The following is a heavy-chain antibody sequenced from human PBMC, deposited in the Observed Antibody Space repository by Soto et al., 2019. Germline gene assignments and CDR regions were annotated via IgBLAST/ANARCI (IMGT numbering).Heavy chain of an antibody. D-gene: IGHD5-18*01. CDR3: ACIFSGGYGYGFYYYGMDV. Sequence: AETLSLTCTVSGGSISSSSYYWGWIRQPPGKGLEWIGSIYYSGSTYYNPSLKSRVTISVDTSKNQFSLKLSSVTAADTSVYYCACIFSGGYGYGFYYYGMDVWGQGTTVT. J-gene: IGHJ6*02. CDR2: IYYSGST. V-gene: IGHV4-39*01. CDR1: GGSISSSSYY.